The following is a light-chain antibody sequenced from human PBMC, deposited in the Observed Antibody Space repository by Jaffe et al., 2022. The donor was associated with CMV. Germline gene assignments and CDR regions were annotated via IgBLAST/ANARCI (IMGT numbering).Light chain of an antibody. CDR1: SSDVGGYDF. V-gene: IGLV2-14*03. CDR2: DVT. Sequence: QSALTQPASVSGSPGQSITISCTGTSSDVGGYDFVSWYQQHPGKAPKLLIYDVTSRPSGVSARFSGSKSGKTASLTISGLQAEDEADYYCSSYATSTPWVFGGGTKLTVL. CDR3: SSYATSTPWV. J-gene: IGLJ3*02.